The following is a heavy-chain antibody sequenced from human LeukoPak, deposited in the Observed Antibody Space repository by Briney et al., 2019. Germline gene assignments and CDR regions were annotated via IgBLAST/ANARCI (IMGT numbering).Heavy chain of an antibody. D-gene: IGHD2-2*02. V-gene: IGHV4-30-2*03. CDR2: IYHSGST. J-gene: IGHJ4*02. CDR1: GGSISSGGYS. CDR3: ARRGYCASASCYRVFDY. Sequence: TSETLSLTCAVSGGSISSGGYSWSWIRQPPGKGLEWIGYIYHSGSTYYNPSLKSRVTISVDTSNNQFSLKLSSVTATDTAIYYCARRGYCASASCYRVFDYWGQGTLVTVSS.